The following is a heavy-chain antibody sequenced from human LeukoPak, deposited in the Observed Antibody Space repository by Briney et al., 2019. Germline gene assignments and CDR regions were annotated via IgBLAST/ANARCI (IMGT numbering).Heavy chain of an antibody. CDR2: IYSGGST. D-gene: IGHD3-3*02. V-gene: IGHV3-66*01. CDR3: AKIRAPAYDF. J-gene: IGHJ3*01. Sequence: GSLRLSCAASEFSVGSNYMTWVRQAPGKGLEWVSLIYSGGSTYYADSVKGRFTISRDNSKNTLYLQMSSLRAEDTAVYYCAKIRAPAYDFWGQGTMVTVSS. CDR1: EFSVGSNY.